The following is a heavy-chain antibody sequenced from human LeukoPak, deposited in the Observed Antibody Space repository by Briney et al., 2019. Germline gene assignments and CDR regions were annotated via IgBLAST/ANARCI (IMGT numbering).Heavy chain of an antibody. V-gene: IGHV3-33*06. CDR1: GFSFSTYA. J-gene: IGHJ4*02. CDR2: IWYDGNHN. Sequence: GGSLRLSCAASGFSFSTYALHWVRQAPGKGPEWVAVIWYDGNHNYYADSVKGRFTISRDNSKNTLYLQMNSLTPEDTSVYYCAKGHYDTSGLPFDYWGQGTLVTVSS. D-gene: IGHD3-22*01. CDR3: AKGHYDTSGLPFDY.